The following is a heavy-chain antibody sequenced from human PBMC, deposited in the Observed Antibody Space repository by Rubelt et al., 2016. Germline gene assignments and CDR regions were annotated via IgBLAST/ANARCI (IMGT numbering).Heavy chain of an antibody. D-gene: IGHD3-16*01. CDR2: LCYGGTT. V-gene: IGHV4-39*01. J-gene: IGHJ5*02. CDR1: GDSMTSNAFC. Sequence: QLQLQESGPGLVKPSDTLSLSCSVSGDSMTSNAFCWGWVRQPPGKGLEWIGSLCYGGTTYYRPSLETRFIISGDTSKNHFSLTLRSVTAADTSVYYCARHRIIRDMTWGGWFDPWGQGALVTVSS. CDR3: ARHRIIRDMTWGGWFDP.